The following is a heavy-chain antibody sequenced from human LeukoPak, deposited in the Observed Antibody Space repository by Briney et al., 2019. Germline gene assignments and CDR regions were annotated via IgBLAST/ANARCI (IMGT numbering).Heavy chain of an antibody. V-gene: IGHV3-23*01. CDR2: ISGSGGDT. CDR1: GFTFRNYA. J-gene: IGHJ4*02. CDR3: AKTTAGNSSGRYPGWPVDY. Sequence: GGSLRLSCAASGFTFRNYAIYWVRQAPGKGLEWVSGISGSGGDTYFADSVKGRFTISRDRSKNTVFLQMDSLRAEDTAVYYCAKTTAGNSSGRYPGWPVDYWGQGTLVTVSS. D-gene: IGHD6-19*01.